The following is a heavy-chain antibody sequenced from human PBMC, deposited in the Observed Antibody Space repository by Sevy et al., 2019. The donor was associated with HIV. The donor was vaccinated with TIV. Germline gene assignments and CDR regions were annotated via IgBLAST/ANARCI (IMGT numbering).Heavy chain of an antibody. D-gene: IGHD4-17*01. J-gene: IGHJ5*02. CDR2: ISSSGSTI. CDR1: GFTFSSYE. Sequence: GGSLRLSCAASGFTFSSYEMNGVRQAPGKGLEWVSYISSSGSTIYYADSVKGRFTISRDNAKNSLYLQMNSLRAEDTAVYYCARRNYGDAGWFDPWGQGTLVTVSS. V-gene: IGHV3-48*03. CDR3: ARRNYGDAGWFDP.